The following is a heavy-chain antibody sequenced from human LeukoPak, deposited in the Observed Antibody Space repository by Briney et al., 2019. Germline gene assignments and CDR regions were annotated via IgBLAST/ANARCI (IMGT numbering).Heavy chain of an antibody. Sequence: KPSETLSLTCTVSGGSISSSSYYWGWIRQPPGKGLEWIGSIYYSGSTHYNPSLKSRVTISVDTSKNLVSLKLSSVTATDTAVYYCARQTLVGASAPSDYWGQGTLVTVSS. CDR2: IYYSGST. V-gene: IGHV4-39*01. CDR3: ARQTLVGASAPSDY. CDR1: GGSISSSSYY. J-gene: IGHJ4*02. D-gene: IGHD1-26*01.